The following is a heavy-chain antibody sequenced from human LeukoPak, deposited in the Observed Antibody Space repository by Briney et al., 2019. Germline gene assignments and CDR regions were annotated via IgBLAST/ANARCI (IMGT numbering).Heavy chain of an antibody. Sequence: SETLSLTCTVSGGSISSSSYYWGWVRQPPGKGLEWIGEINHSGSTNYNPSLKSRVTISVDTSKNQFSLKLSSVTAADTAVYYCARLYSTGPFDYWGQGTLVTVSS. CDR3: ARLYSTGPFDY. D-gene: IGHD6-25*01. V-gene: IGHV4-39*07. CDR1: GGSISSSSYY. J-gene: IGHJ4*02. CDR2: INHSGST.